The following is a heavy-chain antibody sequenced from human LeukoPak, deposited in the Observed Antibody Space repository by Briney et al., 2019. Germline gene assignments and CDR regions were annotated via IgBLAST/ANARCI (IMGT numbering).Heavy chain of an antibody. V-gene: IGHV3-23*01. D-gene: IGHD5-18*01. CDR1: GFTYNSHA. J-gene: IGHJ4*02. CDR3: AKDQGFSYYYLDF. Sequence: GGSLRLSCVASGFTYNSHAMSWVRQAPGKELEWVSGISGNGATTYYTDSVRGRFTISRDNSKNTVYLQMSSLSAEDTAVYFCAKDQGFSYYYLDFWGQGILVTVSS. CDR2: ISGNGATT.